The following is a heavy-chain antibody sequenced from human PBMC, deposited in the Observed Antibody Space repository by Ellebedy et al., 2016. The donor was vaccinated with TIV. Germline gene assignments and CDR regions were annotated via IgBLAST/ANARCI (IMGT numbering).Heavy chain of an antibody. Sequence: MPSETLSLTCSVSGGSISSNYWNWIRQPPGKGLEWIVYFSYSGSTNYNPSLKSRVTISVDTSKNQFSLKLSSVTAADTAVYYCARSHRSGTDYWGQGTLVTVSS. CDR1: GGSISSNY. CDR2: FSYSGST. V-gene: IGHV4-59*08. D-gene: IGHD6-19*01. J-gene: IGHJ4*02. CDR3: ARSHRSGTDY.